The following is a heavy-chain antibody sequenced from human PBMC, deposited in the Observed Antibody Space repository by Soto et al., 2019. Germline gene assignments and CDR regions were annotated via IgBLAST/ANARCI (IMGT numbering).Heavy chain of an antibody. V-gene: IGHV3-23*01. Sequence: EVQLLDSGGGLVQPGGSLRLSCAASGFTFSGYALTWVRQAPGKGLEWVSAISGGGDATFYADSVKGRFTISRDNSKNTLYLHMNTLSAEDTAVYYCARKVSGSTGRPDLWYFDLWGRGTLVTVSS. CDR1: GFTFSGYA. CDR3: ARKVSGSTGRPDLWYFDL. J-gene: IGHJ2*01. D-gene: IGHD3-10*01. CDR2: ISGGGDAT.